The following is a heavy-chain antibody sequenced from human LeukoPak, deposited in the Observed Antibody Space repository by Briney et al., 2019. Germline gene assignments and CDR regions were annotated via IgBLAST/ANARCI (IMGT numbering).Heavy chain of an antibody. CDR2: IIPIFGTA. J-gene: IGHJ4*02. CDR1: GGTFSSYA. Sequence: SVKVSCKASGGTFSSYAISWVRQAPGQGLEWMGGIIPIFGTANYAQKFQGRVTITTDESTSTAYMELSSLRSEDTAVYYCARDVDYYDSSGSPAGWYFDYWGQGTLVTVSS. CDR3: ARDVDYYDSSGSPAGWYFDY. V-gene: IGHV1-69*05. D-gene: IGHD3-22*01.